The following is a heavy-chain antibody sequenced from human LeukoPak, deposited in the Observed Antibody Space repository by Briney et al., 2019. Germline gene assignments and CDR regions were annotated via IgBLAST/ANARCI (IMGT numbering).Heavy chain of an antibody. CDR2: IYSDGST. Sequence: GGSLRHSCAASGFIVNSNYMTWVRQAPGKGLEWVSVIYSDGSTYYRDSVKGRFTISRDKSKNTLYLQMNSLRAEDTAVYYCARIKSGIDYWGQGTLVTVSS. D-gene: IGHD3-3*01. J-gene: IGHJ4*02. V-gene: IGHV3-53*01. CDR3: ARIKSGIDY. CDR1: GFIVNSNY.